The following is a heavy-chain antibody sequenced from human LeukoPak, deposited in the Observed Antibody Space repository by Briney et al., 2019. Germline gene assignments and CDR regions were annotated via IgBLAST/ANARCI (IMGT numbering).Heavy chain of an antibody. Sequence: ASVKASCKASGYTFTSYYMHWVRQAPGQGLEWMGIINPSGGSTSYAQKFQGRVTMTRDTSTSTVYMELGSLRSEDTAVYYCARESRKKYGSGSPGWFDPWGQGTLVTVSS. D-gene: IGHD3-10*01. V-gene: IGHV1-46*03. CDR1: GYTFTSYY. J-gene: IGHJ5*02. CDR2: INPSGGST. CDR3: ARESRKKYGSGSPGWFDP.